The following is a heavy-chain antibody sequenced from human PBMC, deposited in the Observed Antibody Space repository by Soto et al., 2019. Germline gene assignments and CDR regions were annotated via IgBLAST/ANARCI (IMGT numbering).Heavy chain of an antibody. J-gene: IGHJ6*03. CDR1: GFTFSSYS. CDR3: ARDNRSYDFWSGPRSYYYYMDV. V-gene: IGHV3-21*01. CDR2: ISSSSSYI. Sequence: SLRLSCAASGFTFSSYSMNWVRQAPGKGLEWVSSISSSSSYIYYADSVKGRFTISRDNAKNSLYLQMNSLRAEDTAVYYCARDNRSYDFWSGPRSYYYYMDVWGKGTTVTVPS. D-gene: IGHD3-3*01.